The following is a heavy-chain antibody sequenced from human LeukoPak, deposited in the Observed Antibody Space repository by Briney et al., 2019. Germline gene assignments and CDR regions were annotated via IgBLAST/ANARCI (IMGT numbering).Heavy chain of an antibody. D-gene: IGHD6-6*01. CDR1: GXTFSSYN. J-gene: IGHJ4*02. CDR2: LTSHSSYT. CDR3: ARESEYSSNAFDY. Sequence: PGGSLRLSCAASGXTFSSYNMNWVRQAPGKGLEWVSSLTSHSSYTYYADSLKGRFTISRDNANNSLYLQMNSLRAEDTAVYYCARESEYSSNAFDYWGQGTLVTVSS. V-gene: IGHV3-21*01.